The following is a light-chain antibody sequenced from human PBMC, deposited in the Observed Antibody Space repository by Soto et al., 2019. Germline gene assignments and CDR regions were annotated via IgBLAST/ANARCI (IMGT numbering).Light chain of an antibody. J-gene: IGLJ3*02. CDR2: ANT. Sequence: QSALTQPPSVSGAPGRRVTISCTGSSSNIGADYDVHWYQQLPGAAPKLLIRANTHRPSGVPDRFSASKSGTSASLAITGLQADDEADYYCQSYDSSLSGSVFGGGTKLTVL. CDR1: SSNIGADYD. V-gene: IGLV1-40*01. CDR3: QSYDSSLSGSV.